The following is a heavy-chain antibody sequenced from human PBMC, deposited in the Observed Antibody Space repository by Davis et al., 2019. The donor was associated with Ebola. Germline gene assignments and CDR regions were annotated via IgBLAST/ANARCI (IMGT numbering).Heavy chain of an antibody. D-gene: IGHD2-2*01. J-gene: IGHJ5*02. Sequence: AASVKVSCKASGYTFTRHALNWVRQAPGQGLEWMGWINTNTGNPTYAQAFTGRFVFSLDTSASTAYLQISSLKAEDTAVYYCARVCCISTSCWLDPWGQGTLVTVSS. CDR2: INTNTGNP. CDR1: GYTFTRHA. CDR3: ARVCCISTSCWLDP. V-gene: IGHV7-4-1*02.